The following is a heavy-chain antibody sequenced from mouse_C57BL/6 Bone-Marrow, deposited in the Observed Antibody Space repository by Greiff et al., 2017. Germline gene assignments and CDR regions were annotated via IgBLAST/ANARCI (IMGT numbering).Heavy chain of an antibody. CDR3: AREGTTVDPYYFDY. J-gene: IGHJ2*01. D-gene: IGHD1-1*01. Sequence: VQLQQSVAELVRPGASVKLSCPASGFNIKNTYMHWVKQRPEQCLEWIGRIDPANGNTKSAPKFQGKATITANTTSNTAYRQLSSLTSEYTAIYYCAREGTTVDPYYFDYWGQGTTLTVSS. CDR1: GFNIKNTY. CDR2: IDPANGNT. V-gene: IGHV14-3*01.